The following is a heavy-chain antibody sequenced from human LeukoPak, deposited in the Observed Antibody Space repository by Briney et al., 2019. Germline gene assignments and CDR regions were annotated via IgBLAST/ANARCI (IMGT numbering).Heavy chain of an antibody. CDR3: ARVIVGFDY. CDR1: GYTFTTYD. V-gene: IGHV1-18*01. D-gene: IGHD3-22*01. CDR2: ISGYSGKT. J-gene: IGHJ4*02. Sequence: PAASVKVSCKASGYTFTTYDISWVRQAPGQGLEWMGWISGYSGKTNYAQKFQGRVTMTTDTSTSTAYMELRSLRSDDTAVYYCARVIVGFDYWGQGTLVTVSS.